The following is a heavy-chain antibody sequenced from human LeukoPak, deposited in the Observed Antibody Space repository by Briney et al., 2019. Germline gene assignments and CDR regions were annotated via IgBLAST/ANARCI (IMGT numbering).Heavy chain of an antibody. V-gene: IGHV4-59*01. Sequence: HSETLSLTCTVSGGSISSYYWSWIRQPPGKGLEWIGYIYYSGSTNYNPSLKSRVTISVDTSKNQFSLKLSSVTAADTAVYYCARRLGGDYVGWFDPWGQGTLVTVSS. D-gene: IGHD4-17*01. CDR2: IYYSGST. J-gene: IGHJ5*02. CDR1: GGSISSYY. CDR3: ARRLGGDYVGWFDP.